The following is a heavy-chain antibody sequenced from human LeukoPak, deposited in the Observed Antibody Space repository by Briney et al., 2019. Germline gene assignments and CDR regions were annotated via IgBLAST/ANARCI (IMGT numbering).Heavy chain of an antibody. CDR3: ATSLVVVVPADPPLPILY. D-gene: IGHD2-2*01. V-gene: IGHV3-21*01. CDR2: ISSSSSYI. J-gene: IGHJ4*02. CDR1: GFTFSSYS. Sequence: GRSLRLSCAASGFTFSSYSMNWVRQAPGKGLEWVSSISSSSSYIYYADSVKGRFTISRDNAKNSLYLQMNSLRAEDTAVYYCATSLVVVVPADPPLPILYWGQGTLVTVSS.